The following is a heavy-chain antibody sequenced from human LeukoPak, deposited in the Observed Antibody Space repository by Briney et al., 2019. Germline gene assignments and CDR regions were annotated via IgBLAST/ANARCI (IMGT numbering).Heavy chain of an antibody. CDR1: GYTFTGYY. V-gene: IGHV1-2*02. CDR3: ATTIGARLMYFDY. Sequence: GASVKVSCKASGYTFTGYYMHWVRQAPGQGLEWMGWINPNSGGTNYAQKFQGRVTMTRDTSTSTAYMEVRSLRSDDTAVYYCATTIGARLMYFDYWGQGTLVTVSS. D-gene: IGHD6-6*01. J-gene: IGHJ4*02. CDR2: INPNSGGT.